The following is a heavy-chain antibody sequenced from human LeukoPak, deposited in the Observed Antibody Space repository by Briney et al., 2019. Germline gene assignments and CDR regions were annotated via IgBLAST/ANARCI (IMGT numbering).Heavy chain of an antibody. CDR2: ISYDGSNK. V-gene: IGHV3-30*18. J-gene: IGHJ4*02. Sequence: GRSLRLSCAVSGFTFRSYGMHWVRKAPGKGLEGLAVISYDGSNKYYADSVKGRFTISRDNSKNALYLQMNSLRAEDTAVYYCAKGGSYSNDYWGQGTLVTVSS. CDR1: GFTFRSYG. CDR3: AKGGSYSNDY. D-gene: IGHD2-15*01.